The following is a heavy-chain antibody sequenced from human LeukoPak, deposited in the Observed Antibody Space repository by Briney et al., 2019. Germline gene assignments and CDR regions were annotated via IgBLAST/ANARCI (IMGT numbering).Heavy chain of an antibody. J-gene: IGHJ4*02. CDR3: AREFSWSGFFDY. CDR1: GFSLITSGMC. Sequence: ESGPTLVKSTQTLTLTCTFSGFSLITSGMCVSWIRQPPGKGLEWIGHIYDSGSMNYNPSLKSRVTISVDTSKNQFSLKLSSVTAADTAVYYCAREFSWSGFFDYWGQGTLVTVSS. V-gene: IGHV4-61*08. D-gene: IGHD3-3*01. CDR2: IYDSGSM.